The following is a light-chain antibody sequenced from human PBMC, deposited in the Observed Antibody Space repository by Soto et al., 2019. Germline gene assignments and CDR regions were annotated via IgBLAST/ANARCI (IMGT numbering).Light chain of an antibody. J-gene: IGKJ2*01. CDR3: QQRDGWPYT. CDR2: DAS. CDR1: QSINNY. V-gene: IGKV3-11*01. Sequence: DIVLTQSPGTLSLSPGERVTLSCRTSQSINNYLDWYQQKPGQAPRLLIYDASNRATGIPSRFRGRGSWTHFTLRISGLEPEDFVTYYCQQRDGWPYTFGQGPRLEIK.